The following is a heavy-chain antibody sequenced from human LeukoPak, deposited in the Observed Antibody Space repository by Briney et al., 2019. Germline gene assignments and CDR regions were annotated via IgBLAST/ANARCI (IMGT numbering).Heavy chain of an antibody. CDR2: IYYSGST. V-gene: IGHV4-59*01. Sequence: SETLSLTCTVSGGSISSYYWSWIRQPPGKGLEWIGYIYYSGSTTYNPSLKSRVTISVDTSKNQFSLKLSSVTAEDTALYYCARGADYYPYYYMDVWGKGTTVTVSS. J-gene: IGHJ6*03. CDR3: ARGADYYPYYYMDV. CDR1: GGSISSYY.